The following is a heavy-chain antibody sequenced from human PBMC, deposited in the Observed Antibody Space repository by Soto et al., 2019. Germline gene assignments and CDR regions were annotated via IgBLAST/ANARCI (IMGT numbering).Heavy chain of an antibody. CDR1: GGSISGSYYY. CDR2: VFYTGFT. V-gene: IGHV4-39*01. D-gene: IGHD1-20*01. CDR3: ASSQKGYNWNYFDH. Sequence: ETLSLTCAVSGGSISGSYYYWGWLRQSPGRGPEWIGSVFYTGFTSYNPSPESRVSVSVDTSKNQFSLKVSAVTAADTAVYYCASSQKGYNWNYFDHWGQGALVTVSS. J-gene: IGHJ4*02.